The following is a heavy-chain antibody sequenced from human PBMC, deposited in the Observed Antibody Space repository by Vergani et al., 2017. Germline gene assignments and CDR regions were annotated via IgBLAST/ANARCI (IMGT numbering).Heavy chain of an antibody. CDR3: TTPSPKKHKSSGWLLS. D-gene: IGHD6-19*01. CDR1: GFTFSNAW. CDR2: IKSKTDGGTT. J-gene: IGHJ5*02. V-gene: IGHV3-15*01. Sequence: EVQLVESGGGLVKPGGSLRLSCAASGFTFSNAWMSWVRQAPGKGLKWVGRIKSKTDGGTTDYAAPVKGRFTISRDESKNTLYPQMNSLKTEDTAVYYCTTPSPKKHKSSGWLLSWGQGTLVTVSS.